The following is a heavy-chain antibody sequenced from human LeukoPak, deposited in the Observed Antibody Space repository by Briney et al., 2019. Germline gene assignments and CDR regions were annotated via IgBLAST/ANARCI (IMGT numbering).Heavy chain of an antibody. CDR1: GFTFSSYG. Sequence: PGGSLRLSCAASGFTFSSYGMHWVRQAPGKGLEWVAVISYDGSNKYYADSMKGRFTISRDNSKNTLYLQMNSLRGDDTAVYYCATWAGTATGFSGPFDYWSQGTPVTVSS. V-gene: IGHV3-30*03. CDR2: ISYDGSNK. D-gene: IGHD6-13*01. J-gene: IGHJ4*02. CDR3: ATWAGTATGFSGPFDY.